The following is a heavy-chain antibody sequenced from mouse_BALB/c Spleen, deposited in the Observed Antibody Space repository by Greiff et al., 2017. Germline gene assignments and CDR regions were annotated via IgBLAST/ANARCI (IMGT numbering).Heavy chain of an antibody. D-gene: IGHD4-1*01. CDR1: GFTFSNYW. Sequence: EVMLVESGGGLVQPGGSMKLSCVASGFTFSNYWMNWVRQSPEKGLEWVAEIRLKSNNYATHYAESVKGRFTISRDDSKSSVYLQMNNLRAEDTGIYYCTRRWDGYYFDYWGQGTTLTVSS. CDR3: TRRWDGYYFDY. J-gene: IGHJ2*01. V-gene: IGHV6-6*02. CDR2: IRLKSNNYAT.